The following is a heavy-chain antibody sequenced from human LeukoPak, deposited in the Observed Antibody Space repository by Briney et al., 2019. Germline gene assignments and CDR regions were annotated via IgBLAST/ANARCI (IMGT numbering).Heavy chain of an antibody. Sequence: AASVTVSFKASGYTFTSYDINWVRQATGQGREWMGWMNPNSGNTGYAQKFQGRVTMTRNTSISTAYMELSSLRSEDTAVYYCARGPGSSGYYLGYYFDYWGQGTLVTVSS. CDR1: GYTFTSYD. CDR2: MNPNSGNT. D-gene: IGHD3-22*01. J-gene: IGHJ4*02. CDR3: ARGPGSSGYYLGYYFDY. V-gene: IGHV1-8*01.